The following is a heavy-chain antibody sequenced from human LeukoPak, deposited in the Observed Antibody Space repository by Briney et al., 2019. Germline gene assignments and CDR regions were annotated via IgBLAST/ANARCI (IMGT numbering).Heavy chain of an antibody. V-gene: IGHV3-11*01. CDR1: GFTFDDYY. J-gene: IGHJ4*02. CDR3: AKDIGIALRGATFEN. Sequence: GGSLRLSCAASGFTFDDYYMSWIRQAPGKGLEWVSYISSIGSTKHYADSVKGRFTISRDNAKNSLYLQMSSLKTEDTALYYCAKDIGIALRGATFENWGQGTLVTVSS. D-gene: IGHD3-10*01. CDR2: ISSIGSTK.